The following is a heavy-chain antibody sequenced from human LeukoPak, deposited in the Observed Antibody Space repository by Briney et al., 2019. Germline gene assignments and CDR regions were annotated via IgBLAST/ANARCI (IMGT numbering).Heavy chain of an antibody. J-gene: IGHJ4*02. CDR2: FSGSGGST. CDR3: AKDLRAYSSSWPDIDY. V-gene: IGHV3-23*01. CDR1: GFTFSTYW. D-gene: IGHD6-13*01. Sequence: GGSLRLSCAASGFTFSTYWMSWVRQAPGRGLEGFSAFSGSGGSTYYADSVKGRFTISRDNSKNTLYLQMNSLRAEDTAVYYCAKDLRAYSSSWPDIDYWGQGTLVTVSS.